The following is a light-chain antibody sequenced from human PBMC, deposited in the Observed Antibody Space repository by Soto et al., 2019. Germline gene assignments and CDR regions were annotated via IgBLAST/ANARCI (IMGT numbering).Light chain of an antibody. J-gene: IGLJ1*01. CDR2: EVT. V-gene: IGLV2-23*02. Sequence: QSALTQPASVSGSPGQSITISCTGTSSDVGSYNLVSWYQQHPGKAPKLMIYEVTKRPSGVSNRFSGSKSDNTASLKISGLQAEDEADYYCCSYAGSNYVFGTGTKLTVL. CDR3: CSYAGSNYV. CDR1: SSDVGSYNL.